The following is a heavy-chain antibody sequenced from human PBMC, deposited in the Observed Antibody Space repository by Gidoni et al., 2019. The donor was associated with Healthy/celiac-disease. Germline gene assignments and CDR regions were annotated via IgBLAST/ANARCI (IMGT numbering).Heavy chain of an antibody. CDR2: ISSSSSYI. CDR3: ARVGCTNGVCFLFDY. CDR1: GFTFRSYS. V-gene: IGHV3-21*01. D-gene: IGHD2-8*01. J-gene: IGHJ4*02. Sequence: EVQLVESGGGLVKPGGSLRPSCAASGFTFRSYSMNWVRQAPGKGLEWVSSISSSSSYIYYADSVKGRFTISRDNAKNSLYLQMNSLRAEDTAVYYCARVGCTNGVCFLFDYWGQGTLVTVSS.